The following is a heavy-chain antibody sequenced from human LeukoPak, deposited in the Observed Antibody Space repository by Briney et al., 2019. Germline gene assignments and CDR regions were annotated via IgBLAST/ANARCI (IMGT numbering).Heavy chain of an antibody. V-gene: IGHV3-13*01. CDR3: TRTGLRGVTGDYHALDV. D-gene: IGHD2-21*02. CDR2: ILGSGDT. CDR1: GFAFSGYD. J-gene: IGHJ6*02. Sequence: GGSLRLSCAGNGFAFSGYDMHWVRQVTGKGLEWVSTILGSGDTFYADSVKGRFTISRTNAESSLYLQMSSPRAGDTAVYYCTRTGLRGVTGDYHALDVWGQGTTVTVSS.